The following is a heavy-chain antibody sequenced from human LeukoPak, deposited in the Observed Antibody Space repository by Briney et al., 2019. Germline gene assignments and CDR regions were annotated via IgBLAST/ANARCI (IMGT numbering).Heavy chain of an antibody. CDR3: AKLCSGGSCYWNY. Sequence: GGSLRLSCGASGFTFSSFEMDWVRQAPGKGLEWASHISASGRTTDYADSVKGRFTISRDNSKNTVYLQMNSLRVEDTAVYYCAKLCSGGSCYWNYWGQGTLVTVSS. CDR2: ISASGRTT. J-gene: IGHJ4*02. CDR1: GFTFSSFE. D-gene: IGHD2-15*01. V-gene: IGHV3-23*01.